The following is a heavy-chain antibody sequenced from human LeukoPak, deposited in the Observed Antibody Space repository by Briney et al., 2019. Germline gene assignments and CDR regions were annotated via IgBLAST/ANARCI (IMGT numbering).Heavy chain of an antibody. Sequence: SVKVSCKASGYTFTSYAISWVRQAPGQGLEWMGRIIPMLTIANYAQKFQGRVTIVADKFTSTGYMELSSLRSEDTAVYYCVREGSTATSLGYWGQGTLVTVSS. V-gene: IGHV1-69*04. D-gene: IGHD4-17*01. CDR3: VREGSTATSLGY. CDR2: IIPMLTIA. CDR1: GYTFTSYA. J-gene: IGHJ4*02.